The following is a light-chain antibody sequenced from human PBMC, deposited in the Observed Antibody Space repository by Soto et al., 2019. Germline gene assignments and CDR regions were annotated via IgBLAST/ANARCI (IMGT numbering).Light chain of an antibody. CDR1: QSVSSY. J-gene: IGKJ5*01. V-gene: IGKV3-11*01. CDR2: DAS. CDR3: QQYYSTSSIT. Sequence: EIVLTQSPATLSLSLGESATLSCRASQSVSSYLAWYQQKPGQGPRLLIYDASNRATGVSARFSGSGSGTDFTLTINSLQAEDVAVYYCQQYYSTSSITFGQGTRLEIK.